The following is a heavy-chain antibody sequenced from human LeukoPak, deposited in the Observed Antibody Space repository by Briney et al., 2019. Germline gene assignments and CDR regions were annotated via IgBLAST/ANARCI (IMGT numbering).Heavy chain of an antibody. V-gene: IGHV3-74*01. Sequence: PGGSLRLSCAASGFPLSTYWMHWVRQAPGKGLVWVSHIKSDGTSTSYADSVKGRFTISRDNAKNTLYLQMNSLRAEDTAVYYCTREVYSSGWSHLDPWGQGPLVTVSS. CDR2: IKSDGTST. CDR3: TREVYSSGWSHLDP. D-gene: IGHD6-19*01. J-gene: IGHJ5*02. CDR1: GFPLSTYW.